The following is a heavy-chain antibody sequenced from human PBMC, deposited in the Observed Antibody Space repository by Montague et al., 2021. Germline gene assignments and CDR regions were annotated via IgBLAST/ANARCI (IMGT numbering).Heavy chain of an antibody. CDR1: GVYISNYY. Sequence: SETLSLTCTVSGVYISNYYWFWIRQPPGKGLEWIGYIAYTGDTNYNPSLKSRVTMSVDTSKKQFSLRLSFVTAADTAVYYCASWEHWGQGKLVTVSS. CDR2: IAYTGDT. V-gene: IGHV4-59*01. J-gene: IGHJ1*01. CDR3: ASWEH. D-gene: IGHD3-16*01.